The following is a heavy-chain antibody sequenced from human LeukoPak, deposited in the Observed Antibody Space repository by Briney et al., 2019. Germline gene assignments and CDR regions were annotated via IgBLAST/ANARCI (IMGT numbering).Heavy chain of an antibody. CDR2: IIPIFGTA. CDR1: VGTFSSYA. V-gene: IGHV1-69*13. CDR3: ARNRREDGYNYALDY. Sequence: SSVNVSCKASVGTFSSYAISWVRQAPGQGLEWMGGIIPIFGTANYAQKFQGRVTITADESTSTAYMELSSLRSEDTAVYYCARNRREDGYNYALDYWGQGTLVTVSS. J-gene: IGHJ4*02. D-gene: IGHD5-24*01.